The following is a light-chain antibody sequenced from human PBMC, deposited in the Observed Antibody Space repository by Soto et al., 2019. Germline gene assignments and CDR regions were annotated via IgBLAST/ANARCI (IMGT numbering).Light chain of an antibody. CDR3: QQANSFPIT. J-gene: IGKJ5*01. CDR1: EDISTW. Sequence: DIQMTQSPSSVSASVGDRVTITCRSSEDISTWLAWYQQKPGKAPKLLIYEASSLQSGVPSRISGSGSGTDFTLTISSLQPEDFATYYCQQANSFPITFGQGTRLEIK. CDR2: EAS. V-gene: IGKV1-12*01.